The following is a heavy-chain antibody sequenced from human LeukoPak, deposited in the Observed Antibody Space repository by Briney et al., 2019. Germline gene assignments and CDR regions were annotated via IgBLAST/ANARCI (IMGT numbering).Heavy chain of an antibody. J-gene: IGHJ5*02. Sequence: SETLSLTCTVSGDSLTNSPYYWSWIRQPAGKGLEWIGRIYSSGSTNYNPSLMSRVTISIDASKSQFSLKLTSVTAADTAVYYCARPLGYCSKTSCYAGGAVGILDPWGQGTLVTVSS. CDR2: IYSSGST. D-gene: IGHD2-2*01. V-gene: IGHV4-61*02. CDR1: GDSLTNSPYY. CDR3: ARPLGYCSKTSCYAGGAVGILDP.